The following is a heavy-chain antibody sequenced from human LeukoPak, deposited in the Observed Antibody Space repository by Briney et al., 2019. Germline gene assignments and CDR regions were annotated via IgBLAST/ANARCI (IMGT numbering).Heavy chain of an antibody. CDR1: GGTFSSYA. Sequence: EASVKVSCKASGGTFSSYAISWVRQAPGQGLEWMGGIIPIFGTANYAQKFQGRVTITADESTSTAYMELSSLRSEDTAVYYCARGRDGYNLVDAFDIWGQGIMVTVSS. V-gene: IGHV1-69*13. CDR3: ARGRDGYNLVDAFDI. J-gene: IGHJ3*02. CDR2: IIPIFGTA. D-gene: IGHD5-24*01.